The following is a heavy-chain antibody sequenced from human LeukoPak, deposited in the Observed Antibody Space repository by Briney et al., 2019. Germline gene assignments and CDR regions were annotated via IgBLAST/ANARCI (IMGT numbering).Heavy chain of an antibody. CDR1: GFTFSSFA. CDR3: ARDGNSGWYTGENYYYYGMDV. V-gene: IGHV3-30-3*01. CDR2: ISYDGTNK. Sequence: GRSPRLSCAASGFTFSSFAMHWVRQAPDKGLEWVAVISYDGTNKDYADSVKGRFTMSRDNSKNTLYLQMNSLRLEDTALYYCARDGNSGWYTGENYYYYGMDVWGQGTTVTVSS. J-gene: IGHJ6*02. D-gene: IGHD6-19*01.